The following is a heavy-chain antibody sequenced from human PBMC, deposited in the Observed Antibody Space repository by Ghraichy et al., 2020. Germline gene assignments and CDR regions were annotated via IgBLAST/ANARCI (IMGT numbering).Heavy chain of an antibody. Sequence: SQTLSLTCDISGDSVSSNSAAWNWIRQSPSRGLEWLGRTYYRSKWFNNYAESVKGRIIITPDTSKNQFSLQLKSVTPEDTAVYYCGGSIKASGNGVDVWGQGPTVTVSS. J-gene: IGHJ6*02. CDR1: GDSVSSNSAA. V-gene: IGHV6-1*01. CDR2: TYYRSKWFN. CDR3: GGSIKASGNGVDV. D-gene: IGHD5-24*01.